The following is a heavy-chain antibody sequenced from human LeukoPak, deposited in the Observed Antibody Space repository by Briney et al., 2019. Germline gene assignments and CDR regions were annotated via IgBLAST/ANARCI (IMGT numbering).Heavy chain of an antibody. D-gene: IGHD3-10*01. V-gene: IGHV4-34*01. CDR1: GGSFSGYY. CDR2: INHSGST. CDR3: ARARSYYYGSGLRGNYFDY. Sequence: SETLSLTCAVYGGSFSGYYWSWIRQPPGKGLEWIGEINHSGSTNYNSSLKSRVTISVDTSKNQFSLKLSSVTAADTAVYYCARARSYYYGSGLRGNYFDYWGQGTLVTVCS. J-gene: IGHJ4*02.